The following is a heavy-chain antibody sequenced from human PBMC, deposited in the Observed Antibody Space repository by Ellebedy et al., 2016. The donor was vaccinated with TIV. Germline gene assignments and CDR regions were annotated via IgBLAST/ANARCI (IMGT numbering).Heavy chain of an antibody. V-gene: IGHV3-38-3*01. D-gene: IGHD2-15*01. Sequence: GGSLRLXXAASGFTVSSNEMSWVRQAPGKGLEWVSSISGGSTYYADSRKGRFTISRDNSKNTLYLQMNSLRAEDTAVYYCAKATEDIVVVVASYYFDYWGQGTLVTVSS. J-gene: IGHJ4*02. CDR2: ISGGST. CDR3: AKATEDIVVVVASYYFDY. CDR1: GFTVSSNE.